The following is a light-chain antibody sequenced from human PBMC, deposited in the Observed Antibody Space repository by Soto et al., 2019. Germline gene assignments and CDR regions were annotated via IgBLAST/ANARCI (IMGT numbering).Light chain of an antibody. CDR3: SSYTSSSTPVV. CDR1: SSDVGGYNY. CDR2: DVS. V-gene: IGLV2-14*01. Sequence: QSALTQPASVSGSPGQSITISCTGTSSDVGGYNYVSWDQQHPGKAPKLMIYDVSNRPSGVSNRFSGSKSGNTASLTISGRQAEDAADYYCSSYTSSSTPVVFGGGTKLTVL. J-gene: IGLJ2*01.